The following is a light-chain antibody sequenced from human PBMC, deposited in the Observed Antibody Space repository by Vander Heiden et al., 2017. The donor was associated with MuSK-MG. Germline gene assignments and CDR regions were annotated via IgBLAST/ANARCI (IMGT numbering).Light chain of an antibody. Sequence: QTVVTQAPSLTVSPGGTVTLPCASSTGAVSRGYYANCFQQKPGQAPRALIYSTSDNPSGTPARFSGSLLGGKAALTLSGVQTEDEAEYYCLLYYGGAQVFGGGTRLTVL. V-gene: IGLV7-43*01. CDR3: LLYYGGAQV. J-gene: IGLJ3*02. CDR1: TGAVSRGYY. CDR2: STS.